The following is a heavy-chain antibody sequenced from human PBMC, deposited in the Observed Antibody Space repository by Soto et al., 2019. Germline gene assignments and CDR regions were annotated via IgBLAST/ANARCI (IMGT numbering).Heavy chain of an antibody. CDR3: ARDDVLTGFYSGFDP. Sequence: PGESLKISCKGSGYIFTTYCISWVRQMTGKGLEWVGRIDPTDSDTTYSPSFQGHVTISADTSISTAYLQWSSLEASDTAMYYCARDDVLTGFYSGFDPWGQGTLVTVSS. V-gene: IGHV5-10-1*01. CDR1: GYIFTTYC. J-gene: IGHJ5*02. CDR2: IDPTDSDT. D-gene: IGHD3-9*01.